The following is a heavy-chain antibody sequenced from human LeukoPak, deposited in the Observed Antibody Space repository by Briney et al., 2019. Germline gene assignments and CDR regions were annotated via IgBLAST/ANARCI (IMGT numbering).Heavy chain of an antibody. V-gene: IGHV4-61*02. D-gene: IGHD6-13*01. CDR2: IYPLETT. CDR1: GDSVNSGAYY. J-gene: IGHJ5*02. Sequence: SETLSLTCTVSGDSVNSGAYYWSWLRQPAGKEPEWIGRIYPLETTNYNPSLKSRVAISVDTSKNQFSLKLSSVTAADTALYYCARAYSSSWYWNWFDPWGQGTLVTVSS. CDR3: ARAYSSSWYWNWFDP.